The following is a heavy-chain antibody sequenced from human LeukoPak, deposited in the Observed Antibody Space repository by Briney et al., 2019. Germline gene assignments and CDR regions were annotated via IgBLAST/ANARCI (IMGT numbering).Heavy chain of an antibody. CDR3: ARGNRSPFFFGAFDI. Sequence: SETLSLTCTVSGGSISSSGFYWDWIRQSPGKGLEWIGSIYYSGSTYYNPSLKSRVTISVDTSKNHFSLKLSSVTAADTAVYYCARGNRSPFFFGAFDIWGQGTMVTVSS. J-gene: IGHJ3*02. V-gene: IGHV4-39*07. CDR2: IYYSGST. CDR1: GGSISSSGFY. D-gene: IGHD2/OR15-2a*01.